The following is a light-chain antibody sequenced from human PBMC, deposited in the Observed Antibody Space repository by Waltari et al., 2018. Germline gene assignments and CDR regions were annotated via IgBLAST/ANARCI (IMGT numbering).Light chain of an antibody. V-gene: IGLV2-8*01. CDR3: ASYASTRKV. CDR1: SSDVGGYNY. J-gene: IGLJ3*02. CDR2: GVD. Sequence: QSALTQPPSASGSPGQSVTIYCTGSSSDVGGYNYVSWYQQHPGKAPKLMIYGVDKRPSGVPDRFSGSKSGNTASLTVSGLQAEDEADYFCASYASTRKVFGGGTKLTVL.